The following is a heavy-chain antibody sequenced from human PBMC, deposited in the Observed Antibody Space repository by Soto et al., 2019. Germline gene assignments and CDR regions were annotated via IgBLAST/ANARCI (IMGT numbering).Heavy chain of an antibody. CDR3: ARDRDDYGSGNYYNRIDF. CDR2: IIPIFGTP. D-gene: IGHD3-10*01. J-gene: IGHJ4*02. Sequence: QVQLVQSGAEVKKPGVSVKVSCKASGGIFSTYAISWLRQAPGQGLEWMGGIIPIFGTPNYAQRFQGRVTITADESTTTSYMELSRLKSEDTAVYYCARDRDDYGSGNYYNRIDFWGQGTLVTFSS. V-gene: IGHV1-69*01. CDR1: GGIFSTYA.